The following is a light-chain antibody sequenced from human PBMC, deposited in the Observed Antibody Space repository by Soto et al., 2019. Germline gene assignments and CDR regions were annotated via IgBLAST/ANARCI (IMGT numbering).Light chain of an antibody. CDR3: QQYNTFWT. V-gene: IGKV1-5*01. Sequence: DMQMTQSPSTLSASVGDRVTITCRASQSISSWLAWYQQKPGKAPKLLIYDVSSLESGVSSRFSGSGSGTEFSLTISSLQPDDSATYYCQQYNTFWTFGQGTKVDIK. CDR1: QSISSW. J-gene: IGKJ1*01. CDR2: DVS.